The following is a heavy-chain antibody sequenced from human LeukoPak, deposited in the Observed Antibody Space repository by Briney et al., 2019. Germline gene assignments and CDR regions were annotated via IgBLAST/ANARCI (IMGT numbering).Heavy chain of an antibody. D-gene: IGHD5-24*01. J-gene: IGHJ4*02. CDR1: GFTFSSYG. CDR2: IGGSGAST. CDR3: AKDDRWLQFCC. V-gene: IGHV3-23*01. Sequence: GGSLRLSCAASGFTFSSYGMSWVRQAPGKGLEWVSAIGGSGASTYYADSVKGRFTISRDNSKNTLYLQMNSLRAEDTAVYYCAKDDRWLQFCCWGQGTLVTVSA.